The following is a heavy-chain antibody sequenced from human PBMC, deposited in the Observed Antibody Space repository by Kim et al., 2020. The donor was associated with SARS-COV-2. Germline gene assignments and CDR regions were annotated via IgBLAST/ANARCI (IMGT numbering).Heavy chain of an antibody. D-gene: IGHD2-21*01. CDR1: GDSISPYY. V-gene: IGHV4-59*01. J-gene: IGHJ4*03. CDR3: ARTEAGHCGTGSFD. Sequence: SETLSLTCTVSGDSISPYYWSWIRQAPGRGLEWTGSMHHTRYTIYNSSLRGRATMSVDTSKNQFSLRLNSVTAADTAALYFARTEAGHCGTGSFD. CDR2: MHHTRYT.